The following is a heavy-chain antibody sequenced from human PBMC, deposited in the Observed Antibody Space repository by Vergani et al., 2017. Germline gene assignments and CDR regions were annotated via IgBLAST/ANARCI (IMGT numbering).Heavy chain of an antibody. J-gene: IGHJ4*02. D-gene: IGHD2-2*01. Sequence: QVQLVQSGAEVKKPGASVKVSCKASGYTFTSYGISWVRQAPGQGLEWMGWISAYNGNTNYAQKLQGRVTMTTDTSTSTAYMELRSLRSDDTAVYYCARASALGYCSSTSCYYFDYWGQGTLVTVSS. CDR3: ARASALGYCSSTSCYYFDY. CDR2: ISAYNGNT. CDR1: GYTFTSYG. V-gene: IGHV1-18*04.